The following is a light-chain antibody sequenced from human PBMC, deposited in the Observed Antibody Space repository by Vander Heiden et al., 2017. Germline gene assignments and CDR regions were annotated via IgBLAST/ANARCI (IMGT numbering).Light chain of an antibody. J-gene: IGLJ2*01. V-gene: IGLV1-40*01. Sequence: QSVLTQPPSVSGAPGQRVTISCTGSTSNIGAGYDVHWYQQLPGTAPKLLIYGSTTRPSGVPDRFSASKSGTSASLAITGLQAEDEADYYCQSYDSSLSGYVVFGGGTKLTVL. CDR2: GST. CDR1: TSNIGAGYD. CDR3: QSYDSSLSGYVV.